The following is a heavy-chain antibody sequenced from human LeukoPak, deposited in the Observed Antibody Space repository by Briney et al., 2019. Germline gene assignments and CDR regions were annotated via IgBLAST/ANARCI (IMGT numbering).Heavy chain of an antibody. D-gene: IGHD3-10*01. CDR3: ARDAITMVRGVRFRMDV. Sequence: SETLSLTCTVSGYSISSGYYWGWIQQPPGKGLEWIGSIYHSGSTYYNPSLKSRVTISVDTSKNQFSLKLSSVTAADTAVYYCARDAITMVRGVRFRMDVWGKGTTVTVSS. CDR1: GYSISSGYY. J-gene: IGHJ6*03. V-gene: IGHV4-38-2*02. CDR2: IYHSGST.